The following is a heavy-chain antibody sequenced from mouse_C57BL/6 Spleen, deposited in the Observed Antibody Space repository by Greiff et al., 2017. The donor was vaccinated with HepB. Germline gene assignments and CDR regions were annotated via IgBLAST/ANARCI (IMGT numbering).Heavy chain of an antibody. Sequence: EVQVVESGAELVRPGASVKLSCTASGFNIKDYYMHWVKQRPEQGLEWIGRIDPEDGDTEYAPKFQGKATMTADTSSNTAYLQLSSLTSEDTAVYYCTTSVITTVVARGYFDVWGTGTTVTVSS. CDR3: TTSVITTVVARGYFDV. V-gene: IGHV14-1*01. J-gene: IGHJ1*03. D-gene: IGHD1-1*01. CDR2: IDPEDGDT. CDR1: GFNIKDYY.